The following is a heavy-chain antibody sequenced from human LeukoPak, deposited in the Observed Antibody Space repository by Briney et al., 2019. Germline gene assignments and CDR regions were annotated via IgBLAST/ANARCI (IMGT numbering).Heavy chain of an antibody. J-gene: IGHJ3*01. CDR3: ARRRYDPAGFYFDALDV. D-gene: IGHD3-22*01. CDR2: IYISGST. V-gene: IGHV4-4*08. CDR1: SDSMSNNY. Sequence: PSETLSLTCTVSSDSMSNNYWSWIRQPPGKGLEWIGYIYISGSTDTNPSLKSRVTISVDTSRSQLSLSLTSVSAADTAVYYCARRRYDPAGFYFDALDVWGHGTMVTVSS.